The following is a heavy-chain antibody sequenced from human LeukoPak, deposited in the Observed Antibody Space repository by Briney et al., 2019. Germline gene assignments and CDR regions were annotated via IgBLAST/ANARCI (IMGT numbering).Heavy chain of an antibody. D-gene: IGHD3-3*01. Sequence: KPSETLSLTCAVSGVSISPYYWAWIRQPPGKGLEWIGYIHTSGSNNQSPSLKSRVTISVDQSNNHFSLRLTSVTAADTAVYYCARLSAAVHLGAFDLWGQGTMVTVSS. J-gene: IGHJ3*01. CDR1: GVSISPYY. CDR3: ARLSAAVHLGAFDL. V-gene: IGHV4-4*09. CDR2: IHTSGSN.